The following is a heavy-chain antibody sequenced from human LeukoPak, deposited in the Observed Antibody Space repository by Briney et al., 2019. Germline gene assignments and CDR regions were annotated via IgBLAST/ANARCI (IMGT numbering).Heavy chain of an antibody. J-gene: IGHJ6*02. Sequence: PGRSLRLSCAASGFTFDDYAMHWVRQAPGKGLEWVSGISWNSGSIGYADSVKGRFTISRDNAKNSLYLQMNSLRAEDTAVYYCARDKKAYGDWLFYYYGMDVWGQGTTVTVSS. CDR2: ISWNSGSI. CDR3: ARDKKAYGDWLFYYYGMDV. CDR1: GFTFDDYA. V-gene: IGHV3-9*01. D-gene: IGHD3-9*01.